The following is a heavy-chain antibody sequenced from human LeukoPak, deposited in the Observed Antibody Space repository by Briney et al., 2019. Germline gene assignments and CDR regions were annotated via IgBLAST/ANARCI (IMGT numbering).Heavy chain of an antibody. D-gene: IGHD5-12*01. CDR3: ARGRRGYSGYDSDY. Sequence: GASVKVSCKASGYTFTGYYMHWVRQAPGQGLEWMGWINPNSGGTNYAQKFQGRVTMTRDTSISTAYMELSSLRSEDTAVYYCARGRRGYSGYDSDYWGQGTLVTVSS. V-gene: IGHV1-2*02. CDR2: INPNSGGT. CDR1: GYTFTGYY. J-gene: IGHJ4*02.